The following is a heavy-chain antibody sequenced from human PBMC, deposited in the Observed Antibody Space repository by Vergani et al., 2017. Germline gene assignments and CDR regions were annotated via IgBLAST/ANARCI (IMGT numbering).Heavy chain of an antibody. J-gene: IGHJ4*02. CDR3: ARDTADDSSGGLDY. CDR1: GYTFTSYY. V-gene: IGHV1-2*02. Sequence: QVQLVQSGAEVKKPGASVKVSCKASGYTFTSYYMHWVRQAPGQGLEWMGIINPNSGGTNYAQKFQGRVTMTRDTSISTVYMELSSLRSEDTAVYYCARDTADDSSGGLDYWGQGTLVTVSS. D-gene: IGHD3-22*01. CDR2: INPNSGGT.